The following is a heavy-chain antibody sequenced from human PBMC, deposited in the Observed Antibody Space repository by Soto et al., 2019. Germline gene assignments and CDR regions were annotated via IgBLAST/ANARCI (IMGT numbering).Heavy chain of an antibody. Sequence: SETLSLTCAVYGGSFSGYYWSWVRQPPGKGLEWIGEINHSGSTNYNPSLKSRVTISVDTSKNQFSLKLSSVTAADTAVYYVAASRPYYGMDVWGQGTTVTVSS. V-gene: IGHV4-34*01. CDR1: GGSFSGYY. D-gene: IGHD6-6*01. CDR3: AASRPYYGMDV. J-gene: IGHJ6*02. CDR2: INHSGST.